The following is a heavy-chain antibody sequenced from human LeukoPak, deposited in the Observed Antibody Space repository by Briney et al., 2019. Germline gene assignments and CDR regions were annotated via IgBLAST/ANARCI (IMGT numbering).Heavy chain of an antibody. Sequence: ASVKVSCKASGYTFTSYYMHWVRQAPGQGLEWMGRIIPILGIANYAQKFQGRVTITADKSTSTAYMELSSLRSEDTAVYYCAREGAGARRGSDYWGQGTLVTVSS. V-gene: IGHV1-69*04. CDR2: IIPILGIA. CDR3: AREGAGARRGSDY. J-gene: IGHJ4*02. D-gene: IGHD3-10*01. CDR1: GYTFTSYY.